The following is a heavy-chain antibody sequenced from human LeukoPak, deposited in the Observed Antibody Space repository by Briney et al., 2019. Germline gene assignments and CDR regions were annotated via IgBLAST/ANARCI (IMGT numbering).Heavy chain of an antibody. CDR2: INHSGST. V-gene: IGHV4-34*01. D-gene: IGHD3-22*01. Sequence: SETLSLTCAVYGGSFSGYYWSWIRQPPGKGLEWIGEINHSGSTNYNPSLKSRVTISVDTSKNQFSLKLSSVTAADTAVYYCASQTGYYYDSSGYYRSGDVWGKGTTVTISS. CDR1: GGSFSGYY. CDR3: ASQTGYYYDSSGYYRSGDV. J-gene: IGHJ6*04.